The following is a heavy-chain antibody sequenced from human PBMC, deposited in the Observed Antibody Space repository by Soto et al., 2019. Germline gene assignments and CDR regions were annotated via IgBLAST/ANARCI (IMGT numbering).Heavy chain of an antibody. CDR1: GFSLLTYD. D-gene: IGHD4-17*01. J-gene: IGHJ6*02. V-gene: IGHV3-13*01. Sequence: GGSLRLSCVASGFSLLTYDMHWVRQPSGKGLEWVSGIGTVGDTYYLDSVKGRFTISRDNSKNTLYLQMNSLRAEDTAVYYCAKVYTVTPLPYYYYGMDVWGQGTTVTVSS. CDR2: IGTVGDT. CDR3: AKVYTVTPLPYYYYGMDV.